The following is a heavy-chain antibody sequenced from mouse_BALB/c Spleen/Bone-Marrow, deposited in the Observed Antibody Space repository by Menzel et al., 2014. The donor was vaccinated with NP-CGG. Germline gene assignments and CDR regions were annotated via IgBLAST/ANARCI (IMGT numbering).Heavy chain of an antibody. V-gene: IGHV8-11*01. CDR2: IWWSDNK. D-gene: IGHD5-1*01. CDR1: GFSLSTYGIG. Sequence: QVTLKVSGPGILQPSQTLSLTCSFSGFSLSTYGIGVGWIRQPSGKGLEWLAHIWWSDNKYYNTALKSRLTISKDTSNNQAFLKIASVDTSDTATYYCVQGEYALAMDYWGQGTSVTVSS. J-gene: IGHJ4*01. CDR3: VQGEYALAMDY.